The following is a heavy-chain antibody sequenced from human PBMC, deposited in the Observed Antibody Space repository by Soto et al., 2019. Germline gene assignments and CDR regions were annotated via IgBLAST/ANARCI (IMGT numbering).Heavy chain of an antibody. Sequence: GGSLRLSCAASGFTFSGSAMHWVRQASGKGLEWVGRIRSKANSYATAYAASVKGRFTISRDDSKNTACLQMNSLKTEDTAVYYCTRHDYGDRPFDYWGQGTLVTVSS. CDR1: GFTFSGSA. CDR2: IRSKANSYAT. D-gene: IGHD4-17*01. V-gene: IGHV3-73*01. J-gene: IGHJ4*02. CDR3: TRHDYGDRPFDY.